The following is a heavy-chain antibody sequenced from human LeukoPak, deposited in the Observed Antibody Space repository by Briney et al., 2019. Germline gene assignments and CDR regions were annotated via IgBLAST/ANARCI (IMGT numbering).Heavy chain of an antibody. V-gene: IGHV4-39*01. CDR2: IYYSGST. J-gene: IGHJ4*02. CDR1: GGSISSSSYY. D-gene: IGHD3-9*01. Sequence: PSETLSLTCTVSGGSISSSSYYWGWLRQPPGKGLEWIGSIYYSGSTYYNPSLKSRVTISVDTSKNQFSLKLSSVTAADTAVYYCARCYDILTGYHDYWGQGTLVTVSS. CDR3: ARCYDILTGYHDY.